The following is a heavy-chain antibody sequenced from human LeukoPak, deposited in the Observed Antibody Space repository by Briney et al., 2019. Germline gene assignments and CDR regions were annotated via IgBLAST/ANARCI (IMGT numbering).Heavy chain of an antibody. J-gene: IGHJ3*02. CDR2: IYTSGST. CDR3: ARGSKLPFESNLDAFDI. D-gene: IGHD3-3*01. Sequence: SETLSLTCTVSGDSISSGSYYWSWIRQPAGKGLEWIGRIYTSGSTNYNPSLKSRVTISVDTSKNQFSLKLSSVTAADTAVYYCARGSKLPFESNLDAFDIWGQGTMVTVSS. V-gene: IGHV4-61*02. CDR1: GDSISSGSYY.